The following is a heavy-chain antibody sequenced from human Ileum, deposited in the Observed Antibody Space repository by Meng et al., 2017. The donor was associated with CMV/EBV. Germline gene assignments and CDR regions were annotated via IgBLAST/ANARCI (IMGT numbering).Heavy chain of an antibody. CDR2: IHYSGRT. J-gene: IGHJ5*02. CDR1: GDSISSGDFY. Sequence: VSGDSISSGDFYWSWIRQHPGKGLEWIGYIHYSGRTYYNPSLKSRGIISIDTPKNQFSLRLNSVTVADTAVYYCARQPGGPNWFDPWGQGTLVTVSS. V-gene: IGHV4-31*02. CDR3: ARQPGGPNWFDP. D-gene: IGHD2-15*01.